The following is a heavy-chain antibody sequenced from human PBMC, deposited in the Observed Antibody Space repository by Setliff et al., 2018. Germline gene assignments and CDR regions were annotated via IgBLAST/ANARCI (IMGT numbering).Heavy chain of an antibody. CDR2: IDQGGST. V-gene: IGHV4-34*01. Sequence: SETLSLTCAVYGGSFSDSHWSWIRQPPGKGLEWIGEIDQGGSTNYNPSLKSRVTISLDTSKNQVSLKLASMTAADTAIYYCARAPQYTNYWYALSWFDPWGQGTLVTVSS. D-gene: IGHD2-8*02. J-gene: IGHJ5*02. CDR1: GGSFSDSH. CDR3: ARAPQYTNYWYALSWFDP.